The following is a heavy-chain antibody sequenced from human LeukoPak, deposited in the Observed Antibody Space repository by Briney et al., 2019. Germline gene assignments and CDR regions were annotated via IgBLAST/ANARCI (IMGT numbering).Heavy chain of an antibody. Sequence: SETLSLTCTVPGGSISSYYWSWIRQPPGKGLEWIGYIYYSGSTNYNPSLKSRVTISVDTSKNQFSLKLSSVTAADTAVYYCASSSYCGGDCYDFDYWGQGTLVTVSS. CDR3: ASSSYCGGDCYDFDY. V-gene: IGHV4-59*01. D-gene: IGHD2-21*02. J-gene: IGHJ4*02. CDR1: GGSISSYY. CDR2: IYYSGST.